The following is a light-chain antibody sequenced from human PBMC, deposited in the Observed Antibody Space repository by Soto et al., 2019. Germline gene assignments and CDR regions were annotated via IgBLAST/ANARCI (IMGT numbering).Light chain of an antibody. CDR1: QGIRGW. CDR3: QQYESFST. J-gene: IGKJ2*01. V-gene: IGKV1-5*03. CDR2: EVS. Sequence: DIQMTQSPSTLSASVGDRVTITCRPSQGIRGWLAWYQQKPGKAPKLLMYEVSNLKGGVPSRFSGSGTGTEFTLTISSLQPDDFATYYCQQYESFSTFGQGTKVEIK.